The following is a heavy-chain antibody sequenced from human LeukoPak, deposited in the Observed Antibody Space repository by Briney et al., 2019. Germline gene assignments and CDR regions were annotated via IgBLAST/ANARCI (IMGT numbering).Heavy chain of an antibody. V-gene: IGHV4-39*01. CDR3: ARNYYESSGYYPWNFDY. D-gene: IGHD3-22*01. J-gene: IGHJ4*02. Sequence: SETLSLTCTVSGGSISSSSYWWGWIRQPPGKGLEWIANIYYSGSTHYNPSLKSRVTVSIEKSKNQFSLKLSSVTAADTAVYYCARNYYESSGYYPWNFDYWGQGTLVTVSS. CDR1: GGSISSSSYW. CDR2: IYYSGST.